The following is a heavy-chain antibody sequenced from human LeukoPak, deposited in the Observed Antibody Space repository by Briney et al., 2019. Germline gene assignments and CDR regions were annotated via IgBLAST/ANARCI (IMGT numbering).Heavy chain of an antibody. CDR2: ISAYNGNT. Sequence: ASVKVSCKASGYTFTSYGISWVRQALGQGLEWMGWISAYNGNTNYAQKLQGRVTMTTDTSTSTACMELRSLRSDDTAVYYCARGSYDFWSGFTPTWVDPWGQGTLVTVSS. D-gene: IGHD3-3*01. CDR3: ARGSYDFWSGFTPTWVDP. J-gene: IGHJ5*02. CDR1: GYTFTSYG. V-gene: IGHV1-18*01.